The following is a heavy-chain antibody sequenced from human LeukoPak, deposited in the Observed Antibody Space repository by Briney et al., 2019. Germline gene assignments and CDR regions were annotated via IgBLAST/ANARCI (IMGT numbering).Heavy chain of an antibody. Sequence: SETLSLTCTVSGVSISSYYWSWIRQPPGKGLEWIGYIYYSGSTNYNPSLKSRVTISVDTSKNQFSLKLSSVTAADTAVYYCARSPLGEFDYWGQGTLVTVSS. CDR3: ARSPLGEFDY. V-gene: IGHV4-59*08. D-gene: IGHD3-16*01. J-gene: IGHJ4*02. CDR1: GVSISSYY. CDR2: IYYSGST.